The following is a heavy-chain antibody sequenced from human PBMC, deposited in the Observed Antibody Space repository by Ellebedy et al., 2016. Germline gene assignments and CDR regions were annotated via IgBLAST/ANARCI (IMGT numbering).Heavy chain of an antibody. CDR3: ARGLTVVTPLYFDS. D-gene: IGHD4-23*01. CDR2: VRSRTYI. J-gene: IGHJ4*02. V-gene: IGHV3-21*01. Sequence: GGSLRLXXAASGFTFSDYSMNWVRQAPGKGLEWVSSVRSRTYIYYADSVKGRFTISRDNAKNSLYLQMNSLRAEDTAVYYCARGLTVVTPLYFDSWGQGTRVTVSS. CDR1: GFTFSDYS.